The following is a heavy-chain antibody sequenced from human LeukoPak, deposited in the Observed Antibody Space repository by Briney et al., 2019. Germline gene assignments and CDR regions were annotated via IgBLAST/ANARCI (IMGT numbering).Heavy chain of an antibody. CDR2: IYASGNT. D-gene: IGHD6-25*01. CDR1: GGSISNSY. V-gene: IGHV4-4*07. Sequence: KPSETLSLTCTVSGGSISNSYWSWIRQPAGKGLEWIGRIYASGNTNYSPSLKSRVAMSVDTSKNQFSLKLNSVTAADTAVYFCARDVYSSASWFDPWGQGTLVTVSS. J-gene: IGHJ5*02. CDR3: ARDVYSSASWFDP.